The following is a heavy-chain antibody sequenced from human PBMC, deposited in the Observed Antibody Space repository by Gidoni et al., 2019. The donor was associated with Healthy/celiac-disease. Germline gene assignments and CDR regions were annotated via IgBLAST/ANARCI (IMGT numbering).Heavy chain of an antibody. CDR2: IYYSGST. CDR3: ARGGGPYNWFDP. CDR1: GGSISSSSYY. V-gene: IGHV4-39*01. Sequence: QLQLQESGPGLVKPSETLSLTCTVSGGSISSSSYYWGWIRQPPGKGLEWIGSIYYSGSTYYNPSLKSRVTISVDTSKNQFSLKLSSVTAADTAVYYCARGGGPYNWFDPWGQGTLVTVSS. D-gene: IGHD3-16*01. J-gene: IGHJ5*02.